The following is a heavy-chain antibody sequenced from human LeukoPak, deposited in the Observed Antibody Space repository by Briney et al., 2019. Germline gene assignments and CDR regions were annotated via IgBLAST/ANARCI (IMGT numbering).Heavy chain of an antibody. CDR3: ARDGEIWFGELLFGFDP. J-gene: IGHJ5*02. Sequence: GRSLRLSCAASGFTFSSYGMHWVRQAPGKGLEWVAVIWYDGSNKYYADSVKGRFTISRDNSKNTLYLQMNSLRAGDTAVYYCARDGEIWFGELLFGFDPWGQGTLVTVSS. CDR1: GFTFSSYG. V-gene: IGHV3-33*01. D-gene: IGHD3-10*01. CDR2: IWYDGSNK.